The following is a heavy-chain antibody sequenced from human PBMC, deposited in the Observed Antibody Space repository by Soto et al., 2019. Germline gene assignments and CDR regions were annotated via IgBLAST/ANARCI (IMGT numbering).Heavy chain of an antibody. CDR1: GANFSIYA. CDR2: IIPIFGTA. CDR3: ARRPLEKPETGSLAFEI. V-gene: IGHV1-69*13. J-gene: IGHJ3*02. Sequence: PAKVSCKASGANFSIYATSWLRQAPAQGLEWMGGIIPIFGTANYAQKFQGRVTITADESTTTAYMELSSVRSADTAGYYCARRPLEKPETGSLAFEIWGQGRMVAVSS. D-gene: IGHD6-19*01.